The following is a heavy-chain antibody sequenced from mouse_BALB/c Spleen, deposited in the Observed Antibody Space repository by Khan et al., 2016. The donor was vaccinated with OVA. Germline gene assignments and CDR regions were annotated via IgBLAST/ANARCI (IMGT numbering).Heavy chain of an antibody. J-gene: IGHJ4*01. V-gene: IGHV1-4*01. CDR2: INPSSGYT. CDR3: ASGTYYAMDY. Sequence: QVQLQPSGAELARPGASVKMSCKASGYTFTSYTMHWVKQRPGQGLEWIGYINPSSGYTNYNQKFKDKATLTADKSSSTAYMQLSSLTSEDSAVYYCASGTYYAMDYWGQGTSVTVSS. CDR1: GYTFTSYT. D-gene: IGHD3-3*01.